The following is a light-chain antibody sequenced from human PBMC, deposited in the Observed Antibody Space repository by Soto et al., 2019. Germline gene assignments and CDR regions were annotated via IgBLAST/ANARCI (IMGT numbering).Light chain of an antibody. V-gene: IGLV1-51*01. CDR1: GSNIAYNL. CDR3: GTWDSVLRAGV. Sequence: QSIVTQPPSVSAAAGQTVTISCSGSGSNIAYNLVSWYQQFPKTAPKLLIPANDEGPSGILDRFSAFKSGMSDTLSITGLHPGDEAVYYCGTWDSVLRAGVFGGGTKLTVL. CDR2: AND. J-gene: IGLJ3*02.